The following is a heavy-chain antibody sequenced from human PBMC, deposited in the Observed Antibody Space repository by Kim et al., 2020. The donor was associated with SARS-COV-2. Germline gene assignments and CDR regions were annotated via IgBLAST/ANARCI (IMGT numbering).Heavy chain of an antibody. CDR3: ARGDNIKYGRFDP. V-gene: IGHV3-74*01. Sequence: YAAAVKGRLTISRDNAKNTLNLQMNSLRVEDTAVYYCARGDNIKYGRFDPWGQGTLVTVSS. J-gene: IGHJ5*02. D-gene: IGHD1-20*01.